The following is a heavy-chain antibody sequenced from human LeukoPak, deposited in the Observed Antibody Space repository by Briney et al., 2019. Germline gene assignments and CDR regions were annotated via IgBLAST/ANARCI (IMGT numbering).Heavy chain of an antibody. CDR3: ARGDEWELLTPFDY. V-gene: IGHV1-18*01. Sequence: ASVKVSCKASGYSFTSFGMNWVRQAPGQGLEWMGWISAYNGNTNYAQKLQGRVTMTTDTSTSTAYTELRSLRSDDTAVYYCARGDEWELLTPFDYWGQGTLVTVSS. D-gene: IGHD1-26*01. CDR1: GYSFTSFG. J-gene: IGHJ4*02. CDR2: ISAYNGNT.